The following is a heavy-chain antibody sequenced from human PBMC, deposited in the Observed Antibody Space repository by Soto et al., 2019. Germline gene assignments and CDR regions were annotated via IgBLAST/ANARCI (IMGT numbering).Heavy chain of an antibody. V-gene: IGHV3-9*01. D-gene: IGHD2-8*01. Sequence: PGGSLRFSCAASGFTFDDYAMHWVRQAPGKGLEWVSGISWNSGSIGYADSVKGRFTISRDNAKNSLYLQMNSLRAEDTALYYCAKDFSGCTNGVCYHSRKYYYYYGMDVWGQGTTVTVSS. CDR2: ISWNSGSI. CDR3: AKDFSGCTNGVCYHSRKYYYYYGMDV. CDR1: GFTFDDYA. J-gene: IGHJ6*02.